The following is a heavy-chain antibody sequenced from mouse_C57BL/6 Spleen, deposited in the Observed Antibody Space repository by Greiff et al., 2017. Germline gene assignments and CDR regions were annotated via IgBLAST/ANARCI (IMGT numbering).Heavy chain of an antibody. Sequence: EVQLVESGGGLVKPGGSLKLSCAASGFTFSDYGMHWVRQAPEKGLEWVAYISSGSSTIYYADTVKGRFTISRDNAKNTLFLQMTSLRSEDTAMYYCARRATVVASPFDYWGQGTTLTVSS. V-gene: IGHV5-17*01. CDR1: GFTFSDYG. D-gene: IGHD1-1*01. J-gene: IGHJ2*01. CDR3: ARRATVVASPFDY. CDR2: ISSGSSTI.